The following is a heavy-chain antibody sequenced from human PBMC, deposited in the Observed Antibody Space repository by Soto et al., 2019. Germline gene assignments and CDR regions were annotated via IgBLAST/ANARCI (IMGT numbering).Heavy chain of an antibody. CDR3: ARVRNDILTGPPGDYYYGRDV. V-gene: IGHV1-18*01. Sequence: ASVKVSCKASGYAFTSYGITWVRQAPGQGLEWMGWISTYNGNTDYAQKLQGRVTMTTDTSTSTAYMQWRSRRSDDAAVYYCARVRNDILTGPPGDYYYGRDVWGQGTTVTVSS. CDR2: ISTYNGNT. CDR1: GYAFTSYG. D-gene: IGHD3-9*01. J-gene: IGHJ6*02.